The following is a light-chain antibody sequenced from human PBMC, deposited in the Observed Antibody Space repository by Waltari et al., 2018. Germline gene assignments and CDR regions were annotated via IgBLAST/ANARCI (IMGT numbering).Light chain of an antibody. CDR2: AAS. J-gene: IGKJ4*01. CDR3: LQHNTRPFT. Sequence: DIQMTQSPSSLSASVGDRVTITCRANHGIRNDLGWYQQKPRKAPKRLIYAASSLESGVPSRFSGSGSGTEFTLTISSLQPEDFATYYCLQHNTRPFTFGGGTKVEIK. CDR1: HGIRND. V-gene: IGKV1-17*01.